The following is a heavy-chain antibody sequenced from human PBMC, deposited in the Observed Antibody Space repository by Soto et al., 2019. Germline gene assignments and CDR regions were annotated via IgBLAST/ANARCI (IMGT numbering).Heavy chain of an antibody. D-gene: IGHD1-26*01. CDR2: ISSSSSYI. J-gene: IGHJ4*02. CDR1: GFTFSSYS. Sequence: EVQLVESGGGLVKPGGSLRLSCAASGFTFSSYSMNWVRQAPGKGLEWVSSISSSSSYIYYADSVKGRFTISRDNAKNSLYLQMNSLRAEDTAVYYCARDARSSGSYSTTFDYWGQGTLVTVSS. V-gene: IGHV3-21*01. CDR3: ARDARSSGSYSTTFDY.